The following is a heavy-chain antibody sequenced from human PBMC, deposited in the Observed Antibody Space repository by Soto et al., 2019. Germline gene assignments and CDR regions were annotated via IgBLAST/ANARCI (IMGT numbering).Heavy chain of an antibody. Sequence: SLTCSVSGDSIRGGGHYWNWIRQFPGKGLEWIGYVYHSGSTHYNPSLRGRLTISIDTSKNQFSLRLISVTAADTALYYCARDTGLAPTVWGYWGHGTQVTVSS. J-gene: IGHJ4*03. D-gene: IGHD7-27*01. CDR2: VYHSGST. CDR3: ARDTGLAPTVWGY. V-gene: IGHV4-31*03. CDR1: GDSIRGGGHY.